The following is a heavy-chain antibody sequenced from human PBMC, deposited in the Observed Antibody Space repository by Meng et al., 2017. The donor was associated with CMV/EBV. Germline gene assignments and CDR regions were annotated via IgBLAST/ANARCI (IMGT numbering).Heavy chain of an antibody. CDR2: ISSSGLSI. V-gene: IGHV3-11*01. J-gene: IGHJ6*02. CDR3: AKDLTLPTLYGMDV. Sequence: GGSLRLSCAASGFTFSDHYMTWIRQAPGKGLEWVSSISSSGLSIYYADSLKGRFTITRDNTKNSLYLQMNGLRAEDAAVYYCAKDLTLPTLYGMDVWGQGTAVTVSS. CDR1: GFTFSDHY.